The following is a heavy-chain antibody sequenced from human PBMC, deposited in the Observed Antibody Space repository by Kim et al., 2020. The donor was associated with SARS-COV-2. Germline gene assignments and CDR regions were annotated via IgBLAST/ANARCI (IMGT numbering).Heavy chain of an antibody. J-gene: IGHJ2*01. D-gene: IGHD1-20*01. CDR3: ARGPIEEGIRATKGYFDL. Sequence: GGSLRLYCAASGFTFSSYDMHWVRQGTEKGLEWVSSIGTKADTYYPDSVKDRFTISRENAKDSFYLQMNSLRAEDTAVYYCARGPIEEGIRATKGYFDLWGRGTVVTVSS. V-gene: IGHV3-13*04. CDR1: GFTFSSYD. CDR2: IGTKADT.